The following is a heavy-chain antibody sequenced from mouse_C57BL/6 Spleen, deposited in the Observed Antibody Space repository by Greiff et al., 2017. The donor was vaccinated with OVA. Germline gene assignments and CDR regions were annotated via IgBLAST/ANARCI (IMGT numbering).Heavy chain of an antibody. CDR2: IWRGGST. Sequence: QVQLQQSGPGLVQPSQSLSITCTVSGFSLTSYGVHWVRQSPGKGLEWLGVIWRGGSTDYNAAFMSRLSITKDNSKSQVFFKMNSLQADDTAIYYCAKTAYDYDVYAMDYWSRNLSHRLL. CDR1: GFSLTSYG. V-gene: IGHV2-5*01. J-gene: IGHJ4*01. D-gene: IGHD2-4*01. CDR3: AKTAYDYDVYAMDY.